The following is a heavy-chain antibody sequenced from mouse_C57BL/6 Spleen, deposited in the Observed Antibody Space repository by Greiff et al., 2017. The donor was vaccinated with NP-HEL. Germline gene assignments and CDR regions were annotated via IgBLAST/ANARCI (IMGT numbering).Heavy chain of an antibody. V-gene: IGHV1-47*01. D-gene: IGHD1-1*01. CDR1: GYTFTTYP. CDR2: FHPYNDDT. Sequence: QVQLQQPGAELVKPGASVKMSCKASGYTFTTYPIEWMKQNHGKSLEWIGNFHPYNDDTKYNEKFKGKATLTVEKSSSTVYLELSRLTSDDSAVYYCARHYYGSSYEYFDVWGTGTTVTVSS. CDR3: ARHYYGSSYEYFDV. J-gene: IGHJ1*03.